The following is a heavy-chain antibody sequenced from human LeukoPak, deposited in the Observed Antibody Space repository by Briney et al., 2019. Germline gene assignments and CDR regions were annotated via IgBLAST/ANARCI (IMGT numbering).Heavy chain of an antibody. D-gene: IGHD1-1*01. Sequence: GESLKISCKGSGYRFTSYWIGWVRQMPGKGLEWMGIIYPGDSDTRYSPSFQGQVTISADRSISTAYLQWSSLKASGTAMYYCARAQLQRGGGGGFDIWDQGTMVTVSS. J-gene: IGHJ3*02. CDR1: GYRFTSYW. CDR3: ARAQLQRGGGGGFDI. CDR2: IYPGDSDT. V-gene: IGHV5-51*01.